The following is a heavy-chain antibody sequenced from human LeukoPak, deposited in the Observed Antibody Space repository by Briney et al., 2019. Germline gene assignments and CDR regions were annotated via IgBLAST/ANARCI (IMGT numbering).Heavy chain of an antibody. CDR1: GYSFTSYY. J-gene: IGHJ4*02. CDR3: ARRHSSLPLDY. CDR2: INPSGGST. Sequence: ASVKVSCKASGYSFTSYYMHWVRQAPGQGLEWMGIINPSGGSTTYAQKLQGRVTMTRDTSTSTVYMELSSLRSEDTAVYYCARRHSSLPLDYWGQGTLVTVSS. V-gene: IGHV1-46*04. D-gene: IGHD3-22*01.